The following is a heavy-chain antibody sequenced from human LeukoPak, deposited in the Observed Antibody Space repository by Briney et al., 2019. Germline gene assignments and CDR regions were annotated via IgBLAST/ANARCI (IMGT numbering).Heavy chain of an antibody. D-gene: IGHD5-18*01. CDR2: INSDGSST. V-gene: IGHV3-74*01. Sequence: PGGSLRLSCAASGFTFSSYWMHWVRQAPGKGLGWVSRINSDGSSTNYADSVKGRFTISRDNAKNTLYLQMNSLRAEDTAVYYCARDGYSYVPGVYYFDYWGQGTLVTVSS. J-gene: IGHJ4*02. CDR3: ARDGYSYVPGVYYFDY. CDR1: GFTFSSYW.